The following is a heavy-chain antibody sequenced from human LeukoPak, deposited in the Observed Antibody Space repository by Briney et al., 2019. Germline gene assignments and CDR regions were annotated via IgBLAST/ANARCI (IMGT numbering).Heavy chain of an antibody. CDR2: IIPILGIA. Sequence: SVKVSCKASGGTFSSYAISGVRQAPAQGLEWMGRIIPILGIANYAQKFQGRVTITADKSTSTAYMELSSLRSEDTAVYYCARDSIAAAGNAFDIWGQGTMVTVSS. J-gene: IGHJ3*02. V-gene: IGHV1-69*04. D-gene: IGHD6-13*01. CDR1: GGTFSSYA. CDR3: ARDSIAAAGNAFDI.